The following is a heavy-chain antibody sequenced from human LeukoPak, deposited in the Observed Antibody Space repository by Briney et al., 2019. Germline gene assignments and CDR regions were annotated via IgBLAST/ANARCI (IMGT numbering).Heavy chain of an antibody. CDR2: ISESGGET. J-gene: IGHJ4*02. Sequence: RAGGSLRLSCAASGFIFSNYAMSWVRQAPGKGLEWVSAISESGGETYHADSVKGRFTISRDTSKSTLYLQLNSLRAEDTATYYCAKGIDSTGYYPIDYWGQGTLVTVSS. D-gene: IGHD3-22*01. CDR1: GFIFSNYA. V-gene: IGHV3-23*01. CDR3: AKGIDSTGYYPIDY.